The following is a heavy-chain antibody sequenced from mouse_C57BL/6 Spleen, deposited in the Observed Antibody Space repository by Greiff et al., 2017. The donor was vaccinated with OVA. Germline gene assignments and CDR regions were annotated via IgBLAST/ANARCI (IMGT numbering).Heavy chain of an antibody. D-gene: IGHD1-1*01. J-gene: IGHJ2*01. V-gene: IGHV5-4*03. Sequence: EVMLVESGGGLVKPGGSLKLSCAASGFTFSSYAMSWVRQTPEKRLEWVATISDGGSYTYYPDNVKGRFTISRDNAKNNLYLQMSHLKSEDTAMYYCARSVTTVVATDLDYWGQGTTLTVSS. CDR3: ARSVTTVVATDLDY. CDR1: GFTFSSYA. CDR2: ISDGGSYT.